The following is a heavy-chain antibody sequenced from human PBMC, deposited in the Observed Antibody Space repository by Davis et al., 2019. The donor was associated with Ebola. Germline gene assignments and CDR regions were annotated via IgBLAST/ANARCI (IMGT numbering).Heavy chain of an antibody. Sequence: PSETLSLTCTVSGGSISSSSYYWGWIRQPPGKGLEWIGSIYYSGSTYYNPSLKSRVTISVDTSKNQFSLKLSSVTAADTAVYYCARQGAKDYDFWSGYTYYFDYWGQGTLVTVSS. CDR1: GGSISSSSYY. D-gene: IGHD3-3*01. CDR3: ARQGAKDYDFWSGYTYYFDY. CDR2: IYYSGST. J-gene: IGHJ4*02. V-gene: IGHV4-39*01.